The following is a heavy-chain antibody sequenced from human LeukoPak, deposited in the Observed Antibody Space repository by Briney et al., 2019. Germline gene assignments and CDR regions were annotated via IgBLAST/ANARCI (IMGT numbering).Heavy chain of an antibody. Sequence: ASVKVSCKASGGTFSSYAISWVRQAPGQGLEWMGRIIPILGIANYAQKFQGRVTITADKSTSTAYMELSSLRSEDTAVYYCAGVYCSSTSCYRVDYWGKGTLVTVSS. D-gene: IGHD2-2*01. CDR2: IIPILGIA. J-gene: IGHJ4*02. V-gene: IGHV1-69*04. CDR1: GGTFSSYA. CDR3: AGVYCSSTSCYRVDY.